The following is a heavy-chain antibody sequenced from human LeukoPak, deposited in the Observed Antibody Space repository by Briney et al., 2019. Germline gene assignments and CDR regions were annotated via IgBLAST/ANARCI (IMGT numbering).Heavy chain of an antibody. CDR2: FYYSGST. D-gene: IGHD3-3*01. CDR1: GGSISSSSYY. CDR3: AKANYDFWSGYPYYFDY. J-gene: IGHJ4*02. Sequence: SETLSLTCTVSGGSISSSSYYWGWIRQPPGKGLEWVGSFYYSGSTYYNPSLKSRVTIRVDQLKNQFSPKLSSVTAADTAVYYCAKANYDFWSGYPYYFDYWGQGTLVTVSS. V-gene: IGHV4-39*07.